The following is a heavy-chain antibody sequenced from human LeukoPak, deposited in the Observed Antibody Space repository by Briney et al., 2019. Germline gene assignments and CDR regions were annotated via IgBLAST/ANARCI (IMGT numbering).Heavy chain of an antibody. V-gene: IGHV3-23*01. J-gene: IGHJ4*02. CDR2: ISGSGGST. CDR3: AKDRSGIQLWSFDY. Sequence: GGSLRLSCAASGFSFSTYAMSWVRQAPGKGLEWVSAISGSGGSTYYADSVKGRFTISRDNSKNTLYLQMNSLRAEDTAVYYCAKDRSGIQLWSFDYWGQGTLVTVSS. D-gene: IGHD5-18*01. CDR1: GFSFSTYA.